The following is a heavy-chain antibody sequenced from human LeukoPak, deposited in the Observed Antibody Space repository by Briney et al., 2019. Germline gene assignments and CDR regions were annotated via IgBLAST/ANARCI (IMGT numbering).Heavy chain of an antibody. D-gene: IGHD3-10*01. V-gene: IGHV3-30*04. J-gene: IGHJ4*02. CDR2: ISYGGSNK. CDR1: GFTFRSYA. CDR3: ARDHYGSGSSPAY. Sequence: GGSLRLSCAASGFTFRSYAMHWVRQAPGKGLEWVALISYGGSNKYSADSVKGRFTISRDNSKNTLYLQMNSLRAEDTAVYFCARDHYGSGSSPAYWGQGTLVTVS.